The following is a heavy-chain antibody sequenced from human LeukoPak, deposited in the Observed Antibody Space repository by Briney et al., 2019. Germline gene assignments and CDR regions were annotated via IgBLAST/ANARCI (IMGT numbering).Heavy chain of an antibody. Sequence: GGSLRLSCAASGFTFSSYGIHWVRQAPGKGLEWVAFIPYDGSNKYYADSVKGRFTISRDNSKNTLYLQMNSLRAEDTAVYYCAKVETYYYDSSGPLEGWGQGTLVTVSS. V-gene: IGHV3-30*02. CDR1: GFTFSSYG. CDR3: AKVETYYYDSSGPLEG. J-gene: IGHJ4*02. CDR2: IPYDGSNK. D-gene: IGHD3-22*01.